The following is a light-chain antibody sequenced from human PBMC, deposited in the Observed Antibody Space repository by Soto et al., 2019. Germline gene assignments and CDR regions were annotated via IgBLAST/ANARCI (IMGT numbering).Light chain of an antibody. Sequence: QAVLTQPPTASGTPGQRVTISCSGSSSNIGSNTVNWYQQLPGTAPTLLIYYNNQRPSGVPDRFSGSKSGTSASLAISGLQSEDEAHYYCATWDDSLYGWVFGGGTKLTVL. CDR1: SSNIGSNT. CDR3: ATWDDSLYGWV. J-gene: IGLJ3*02. V-gene: IGLV1-44*01. CDR2: YNN.